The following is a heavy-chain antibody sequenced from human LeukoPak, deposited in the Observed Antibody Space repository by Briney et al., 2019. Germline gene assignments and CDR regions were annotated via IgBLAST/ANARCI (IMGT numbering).Heavy chain of an antibody. CDR3: VSEPGIAVAGPKIELDY. CDR2: ISAYNGNT. J-gene: IGHJ4*02. D-gene: IGHD6-19*01. CDR1: GYTFTSYG. Sequence: RASVKVSCKASGYTFTSYGISWVRQAPGQGLEWMGWISAYNGNTNYAQKLQGRVTMTTDTSTSTAYMELRSLRSDDTAVYYCVSEPGIAVAGPKIELDYWGQGTLVTVSS. V-gene: IGHV1-18*01.